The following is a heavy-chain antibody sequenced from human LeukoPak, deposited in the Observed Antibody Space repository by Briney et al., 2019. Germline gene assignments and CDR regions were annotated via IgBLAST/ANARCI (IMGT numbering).Heavy chain of an antibody. D-gene: IGHD3-3*01. CDR2: VSYSGGT. V-gene: IGHV4-59*01. CDR1: GGSISSYY. J-gene: IGHJ3*02. CDR3: ARALGPWSGYNVDAFDI. Sequence: SETLSLTCTVSGGSISSYYWSWIRQPPGKGVEWIGYVSYSGGTNYNPSLRSRVTISVDTSKNQFSLRLSSVTAADTAVYYCARALGPWSGYNVDAFDIWGQGTMVTVSS.